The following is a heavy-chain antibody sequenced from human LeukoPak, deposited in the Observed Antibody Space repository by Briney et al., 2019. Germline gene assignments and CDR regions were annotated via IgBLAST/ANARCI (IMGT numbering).Heavy chain of an antibody. Sequence: GGSLRLSCAVSGLTFRSFWMSWVRQAPGKGLEWVANINQEGSERCFVDSVKGRFTISRDNAKNSLHLQMDTLTAEDTAVYYCARERDGRFFDYWGQGTLVTVSS. CDR2: INQEGSER. CDR1: GLTFRSFW. D-gene: IGHD5-24*01. J-gene: IGHJ4*02. CDR3: ARERDGRFFDY. V-gene: IGHV3-7*01.